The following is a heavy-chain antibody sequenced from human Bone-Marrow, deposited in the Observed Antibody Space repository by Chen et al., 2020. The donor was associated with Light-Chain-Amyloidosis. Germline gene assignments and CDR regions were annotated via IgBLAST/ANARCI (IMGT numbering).Heavy chain of an antibody. D-gene: IGHD1-26*01. Sequence: QVQLVQSGAEVKKPWSSVKVSCKASVGTFSSYAISWVRQAPGQGLEWMGGIIPSFGTANYAQKFQGRVTINADESTSTAYMELSSLRSEDTAVYYCARPDLGIVGATMAYYYGMDVWGQGTTVTVSS. CDR1: VGTFSSYA. V-gene: IGHV1-69*01. CDR2: IIPSFGTA. J-gene: IGHJ6*02. CDR3: ARPDLGIVGATMAYYYGMDV.